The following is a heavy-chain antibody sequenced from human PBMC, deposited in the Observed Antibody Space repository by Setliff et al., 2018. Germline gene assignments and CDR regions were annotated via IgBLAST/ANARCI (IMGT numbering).Heavy chain of an antibody. J-gene: IGHJ4*02. CDR3: SRLVRFCTRIVCQRLSGDDY. Sequence: ASVKVSCKASGYAFSDYGVTWVRQAPGQGLEWVGWISPHTGNTYYAPNFEGRVSLTTDTSTSTAYMELRSLRSDDTAVYYCSRLVRFCTRIVCQRLSGDDYWGQGTLVTVSS. CDR2: ISPHTGNT. CDR1: GYAFSDYG. D-gene: IGHD3-10*01. V-gene: IGHV1-18*01.